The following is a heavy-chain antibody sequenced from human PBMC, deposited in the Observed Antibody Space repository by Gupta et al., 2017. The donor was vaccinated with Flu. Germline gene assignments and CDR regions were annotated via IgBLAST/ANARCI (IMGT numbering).Heavy chain of an antibody. J-gene: IGHJ4*02. V-gene: IGHV3-23*01. Sequence: EVQLLESGGGLVQPGGSQRLSCAVSGFTFSTYVMSWVRQTPEKGLEWVSMISGSGSNTYYADYVKGRFTISRDNSKNTLYLQMNSLRGEDTAIYYCAKDGCGDDCYPSVAGFLDSWGQGALVTVSS. CDR1: GFTFSTYV. D-gene: IGHD2-21*02. CDR3: AKDGCGDDCYPSVAGFLDS. CDR2: ISGSGSNT.